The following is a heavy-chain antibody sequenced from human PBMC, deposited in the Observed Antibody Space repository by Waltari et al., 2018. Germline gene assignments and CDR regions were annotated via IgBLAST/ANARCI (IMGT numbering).Heavy chain of an antibody. CDR1: GGSISSYY. D-gene: IGHD3-22*01. V-gene: IGHV4-4*07. CDR2: IYTSGST. J-gene: IGHJ4*02. Sequence: VQLQESCPGLVTPSETLSLTCTVPGGSISSYYWLWIRQPAGKGLEWIGRIYTSGSTNYNPSLKSRVTMSVDTSKNQFSLKLSSVTAADTAVYYCARSISSGYYPIYFDYWGQGTLVTVSS. CDR3: ARSISSGYYPIYFDY.